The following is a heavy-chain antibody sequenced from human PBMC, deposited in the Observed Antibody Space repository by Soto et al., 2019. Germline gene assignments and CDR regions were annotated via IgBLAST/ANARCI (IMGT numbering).Heavy chain of an antibody. V-gene: IGHV1-24*01. Sequence: WASVKVSCKVSGYTLTELSMHWVRQAPGKGLEWMGGFDPEDGETIYAQKFQGRVTMTEDTSTDTAYMELSSLRSEDTAVYYCATTEYYDFWSGYYKSYYYYYGMDVWGQGTTVTVSS. D-gene: IGHD3-3*01. J-gene: IGHJ6*02. CDR1: GYTLTELS. CDR3: ATTEYYDFWSGYYKSYYYYYGMDV. CDR2: FDPEDGET.